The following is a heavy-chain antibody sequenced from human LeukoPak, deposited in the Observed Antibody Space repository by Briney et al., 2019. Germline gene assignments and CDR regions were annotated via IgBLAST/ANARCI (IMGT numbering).Heavy chain of an antibody. CDR1: GFTVSSNY. CDR3: ARHYYYDSSGYSRYFDY. Sequence: GSLRLSCAASGFTVSSNYMSWVRQAPGKGLEWVSIIYSGGSTYYADSVKGRFTISRDNSKNTLYLQMNNLRAEDTAVYYCARHYYYDSSGYSRYFDYWGQGTLVTVSS. D-gene: IGHD3-22*01. CDR2: IYSGGST. J-gene: IGHJ4*02. V-gene: IGHV3-53*01.